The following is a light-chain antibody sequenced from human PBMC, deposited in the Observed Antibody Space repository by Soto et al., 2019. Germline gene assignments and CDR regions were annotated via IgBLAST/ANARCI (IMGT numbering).Light chain of an antibody. Sequence: QSVLTQPPSASGTPGQRVTISCSGSSSNIGSNYVYWYQQFPGTAPKLVIYRNNQRPSGVPDRLSGSKAGTSASLAISGLRSEDEADYYCAAWDDSLSGVVFGGGTKLTVL. CDR1: SSNIGSNY. J-gene: IGLJ2*01. V-gene: IGLV1-47*01. CDR2: RNN. CDR3: AAWDDSLSGVV.